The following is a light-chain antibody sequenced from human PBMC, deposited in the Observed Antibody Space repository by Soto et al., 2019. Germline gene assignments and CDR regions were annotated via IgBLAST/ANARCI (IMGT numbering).Light chain of an antibody. Sequence: QSVLTQPPSVSGAPGQRITISCTGSSSNIRAGYDVHWYQQLPGTAPKLLIYANTNRPSGVPGRFSGSKSGASASLAITGLQAEDEADYYCQSYDSSLVAPVFGGGTNLTVL. V-gene: IGLV1-40*01. J-gene: IGLJ2*01. CDR1: SSNIRAGYD. CDR3: QSYDSSLVAPV. CDR2: ANT.